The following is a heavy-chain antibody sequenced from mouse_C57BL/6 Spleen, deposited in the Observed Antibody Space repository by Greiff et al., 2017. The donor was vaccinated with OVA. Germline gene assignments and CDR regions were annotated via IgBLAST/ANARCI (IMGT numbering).Heavy chain of an antibody. CDR2: IDPSDSYT. CDR1: GYTFTSYW. J-gene: IGHJ2*01. V-gene: IGHV1-69*01. Sequence: VQLQQSGAELVMPGASVKLSCKASGYTFTSYWMHWVKQRPGQGLEWIGAIDPSDSYTNYNQKFKGKSTLTVDKSSSTAYMQLSSLTSEDSAVYYCARYPNYYGSSFDYWGQGTTLTVAS. D-gene: IGHD1-1*01. CDR3: ARYPNYYGSSFDY.